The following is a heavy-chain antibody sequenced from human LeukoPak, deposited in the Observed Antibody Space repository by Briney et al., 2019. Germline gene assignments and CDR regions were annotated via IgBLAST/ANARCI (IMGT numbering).Heavy chain of an antibody. Sequence: GASVKVSCKASGYTFTGYYMHWVRQAPGQGLEWMGWINPNSGGTNYAQKFQGRVTMTRDTSISTAYMELSRLRSDDTAVYYSARGIDSTAPDAFDIWGQGTMVTLSS. CDR2: INPNSGGT. CDR3: ARGIDSTAPDAFDI. CDR1: GYTFTGYY. V-gene: IGHV1-2*02. J-gene: IGHJ3*02. D-gene: IGHD2-2*01.